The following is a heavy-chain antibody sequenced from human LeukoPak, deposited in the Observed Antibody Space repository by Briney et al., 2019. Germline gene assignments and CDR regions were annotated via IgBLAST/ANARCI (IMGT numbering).Heavy chain of an antibody. CDR1: GGSISSSNW. CDR2: IYHSGST. V-gene: IGHV4-4*02. Sequence: PSETLSLTCAVSGGSISSSNWWGWVRQPPGKGLEWIGEIYHSGSTNYNPSLKSRVTISVDKSKNQFSLKLSSVTVADTAVYYCARGTGTTNPLFDYWGQGTLVTVSS. D-gene: IGHD1-7*01. J-gene: IGHJ4*02. CDR3: ARGTGTTNPLFDY.